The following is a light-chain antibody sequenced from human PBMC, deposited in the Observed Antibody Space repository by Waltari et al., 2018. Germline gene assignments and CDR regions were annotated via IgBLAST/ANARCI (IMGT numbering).Light chain of an antibody. CDR1: ESISNW. Sequence: IQMTQSPATLSASVGDRVTITCRASESISNWLAWYQQKPGKAPKVLIYKASSLESGVPSRFSGSGSGTEFTLTISSLQPDDFATYYCQQYNVYWTFGQGTKVEIK. CDR2: KAS. J-gene: IGKJ1*01. CDR3: QQYNVYWT. V-gene: IGKV1-5*03.